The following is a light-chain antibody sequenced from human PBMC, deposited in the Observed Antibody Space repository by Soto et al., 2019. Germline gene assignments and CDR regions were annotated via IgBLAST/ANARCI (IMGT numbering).Light chain of an antibody. Sequence: DIVMTQYQGTLSLSPGERATLSCRSSQSVSSSYLAWYQQKPGQAPRLLIYGASSRATSIPDRFSGSGSGTDFTLTISRLEPEDFAVYFCQQYGSSPRTFGQGTKVDIK. CDR3: QQYGSSPRT. V-gene: IGKV3-20*01. CDR1: QSVSSSY. J-gene: IGKJ1*01. CDR2: GAS.